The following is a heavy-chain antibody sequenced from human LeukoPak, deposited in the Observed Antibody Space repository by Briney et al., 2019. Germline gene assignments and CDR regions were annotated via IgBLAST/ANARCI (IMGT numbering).Heavy chain of an antibody. J-gene: IGHJ4*02. CDR2: INHSGST. CDR1: GGSSSGYY. Sequence: PSETLSLTCAVYGGSSSGYYWSWIRQPPGKGLEWIGEINHSGSTNYNPSLKSRVTISVDTSKNQFSLKLSSVTAADTAVYYCARSRLGGDCYGSWGQGTLVTVSS. D-gene: IGHD2-21*01. V-gene: IGHV4-34*01. CDR3: ARSRLGGDCYGS.